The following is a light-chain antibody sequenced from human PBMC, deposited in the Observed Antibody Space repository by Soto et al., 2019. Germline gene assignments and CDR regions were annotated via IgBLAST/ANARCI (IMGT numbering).Light chain of an antibody. V-gene: IGKV1-33*01. J-gene: IGKJ4*01. Sequence: DIPMTQSPSSLSASVGDRVTITCQASQDITNYLNWYQHKPGKAPKLLIYDASHLERGVPSRFSGSGSETDFTLTISSLQPEDVATYYCQQYDNLPLTFGGGTRVEIK. CDR1: QDITNY. CDR2: DAS. CDR3: QQYDNLPLT.